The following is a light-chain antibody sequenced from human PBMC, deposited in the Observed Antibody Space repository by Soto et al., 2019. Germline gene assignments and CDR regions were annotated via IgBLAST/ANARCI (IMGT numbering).Light chain of an antibody. CDR1: QSISSW. Sequence: DIQMTQSPSTQSASVGDKVTITCRVSQSISSWLAWYQQKPGKAPKLLIYDASSLESGVSSRFSGSGSGTEFTLTISSLQPDDFATYYCQQYNSYSWTFGQGTKVDIK. CDR3: QQYNSYSWT. CDR2: DAS. V-gene: IGKV1-5*01. J-gene: IGKJ1*01.